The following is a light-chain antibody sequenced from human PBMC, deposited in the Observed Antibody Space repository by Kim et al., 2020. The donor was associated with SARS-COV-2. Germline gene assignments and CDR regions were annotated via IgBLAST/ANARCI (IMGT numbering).Light chain of an antibody. V-gene: IGLV2-14*03. CDR1: SSDVGGYNY. CDR2: DVS. Sequence: GQSITTACPGSSSDVGGYNYVSWYQQHPGKAPKLMIYDVSNRPSGVSNRFSGSKSGNTASLTISGLQAEDEADYYCSSYTSSSTWVFGGGTKLTVL. J-gene: IGLJ3*02. CDR3: SSYTSSSTWV.